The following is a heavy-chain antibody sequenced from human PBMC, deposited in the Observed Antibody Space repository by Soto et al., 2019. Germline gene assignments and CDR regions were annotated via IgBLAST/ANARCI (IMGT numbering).Heavy chain of an antibody. CDR1: GYTFTSYG. J-gene: IGHJ6*02. Sequence: ASVKVSCKASGYTFTSYGISWVRQAPGQGLEWMGWISAYNGNTNYAQKLQGRVTMTTDTSTSTAYMELRSLRSDDTAVYYCAILNGYSYGTEIDYYYYGMDVWGQGTTVNASS. V-gene: IGHV1-18*01. CDR3: AILNGYSYGTEIDYYYYGMDV. D-gene: IGHD5-18*01. CDR2: ISAYNGNT.